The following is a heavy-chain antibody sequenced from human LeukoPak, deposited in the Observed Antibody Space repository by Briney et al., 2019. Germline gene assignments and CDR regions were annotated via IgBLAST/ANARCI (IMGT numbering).Heavy chain of an antibody. CDR3: ANADRFCSGTCHVPDAFDF. Sequence: SETLSLTCTVSGGSISSYYWSWIRQPPGKGLEWIGYIYYSGSTNYNPSLKSRVTISVDTSKNQFSLKLSSVTAADTAVYYCANADRFCSGTCHVPDAFDFWGQGTMVTVSS. J-gene: IGHJ3*01. D-gene: IGHD2-15*01. CDR1: GGSISSYY. CDR2: IYYSGST. V-gene: IGHV4-59*12.